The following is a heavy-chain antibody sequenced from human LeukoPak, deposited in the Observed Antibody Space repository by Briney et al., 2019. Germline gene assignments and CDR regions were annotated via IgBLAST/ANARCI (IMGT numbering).Heavy chain of an antibody. J-gene: IGHJ1*01. V-gene: IGHV1-69*04. CDR3: ARVSYYDSSGYPEYFHH. CDR2: IIPILGIP. Sequence: SVKVSCKASGYTFTNYGISWVRQAPGQGLEWMGRIIPILGIPNYAQKIQGRVTITADKSTTTAYMELSSLRSEDTAVYYCARVSYYDSSGYPEYFHHWGQGTLVTVSS. CDR1: GYTFTNYG. D-gene: IGHD3-22*01.